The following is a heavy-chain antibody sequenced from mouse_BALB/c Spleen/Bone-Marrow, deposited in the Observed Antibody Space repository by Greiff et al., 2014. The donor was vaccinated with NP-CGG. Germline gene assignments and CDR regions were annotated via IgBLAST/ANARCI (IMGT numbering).Heavy chain of an antibody. CDR2: ISTYYGDA. CDR3: ARRYANPYYAMDY. CDR1: GYTFTDYA. D-gene: IGHD2-10*02. Sequence: QVQLQQSGAELVRPGVSVKISCKGSGYTFTDYAMHWVKQSHAKSLGWIGVISTYYGDARYNQNFKGKATMTVDRSSSTAYMELARLTSEDSAIYYCARRYANPYYAMDYWGQGTSVTVSS. J-gene: IGHJ4*01. V-gene: IGHV1S137*01.